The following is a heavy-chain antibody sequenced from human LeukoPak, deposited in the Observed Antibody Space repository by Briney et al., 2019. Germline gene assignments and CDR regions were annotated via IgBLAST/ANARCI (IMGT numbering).Heavy chain of an antibody. J-gene: IGHJ4*02. CDR2: IYGDGNT. V-gene: IGHV3-53*01. Sequence: GGSLRLSCAASGFTFSTYWMSWVRQAPGKGLEWVSVIYGDGNTYYADSVKGRFTISRDNSKNTLYLQMNSLRAEDTAVYYCAKSYSSGWYSFDYWGQGTLVTVSS. CDR1: GFTFSTYW. D-gene: IGHD6-19*01. CDR3: AKSYSSGWYSFDY.